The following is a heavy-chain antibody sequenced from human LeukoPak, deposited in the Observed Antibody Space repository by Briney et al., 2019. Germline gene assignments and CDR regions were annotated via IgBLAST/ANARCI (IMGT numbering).Heavy chain of an antibody. CDR3: AAYTPNWFDP. D-gene: IGHD4-11*01. V-gene: IGHV4-34*01. CDR1: GVSFSGYY. J-gene: IGHJ5*02. Sequence: SETLSLTCAVYGVSFSGYYWSWIRQPPGKGLEWIGEINHSGSTNYNPSLKSRVTISVDTSKNQFSLKLSSVTAADTAVYYCAAYTPNWFDPWGQGTLVTVSS. CDR2: INHSGST.